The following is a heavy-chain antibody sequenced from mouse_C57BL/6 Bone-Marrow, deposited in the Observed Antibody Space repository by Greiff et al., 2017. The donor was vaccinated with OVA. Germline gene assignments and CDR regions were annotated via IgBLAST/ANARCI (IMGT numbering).Heavy chain of an antibody. CDR3: AAVLRSNWYFDV. CDR2: IYPSDSET. J-gene: IGHJ1*03. D-gene: IGHD1-1*01. V-gene: IGHV1-61*01. Sequence: QVQLKQPGAELVRPGSSVKLSCKASGYTFTSYWMDWVKQRPGQGLEWIGNIYPSDSETHYNQKFKDKATLTVDKSSSTAYMQLSSLTSEDSAVYYCAAVLRSNWYFDVWGTGTTVTVSS. CDR1: GYTFTSYW.